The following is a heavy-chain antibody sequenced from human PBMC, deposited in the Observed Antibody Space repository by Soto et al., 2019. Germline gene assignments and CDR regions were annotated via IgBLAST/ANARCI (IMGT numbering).Heavy chain of an antibody. J-gene: IGHJ4*02. Sequence: SETLSLTCAVYGGSFSGYYWSWIRQPPGKGLEWIGEINHSGSTNYNPSLKSRVTISVDTSKNKFSLKQSTVTSEDTGVYYCERGPCTNGVCHTSYFDYWGQGTLVTVSS. D-gene: IGHD2-8*01. CDR3: ERGPCTNGVCHTSYFDY. V-gene: IGHV4-34*01. CDR2: INHSGST. CDR1: GGSFSGYY.